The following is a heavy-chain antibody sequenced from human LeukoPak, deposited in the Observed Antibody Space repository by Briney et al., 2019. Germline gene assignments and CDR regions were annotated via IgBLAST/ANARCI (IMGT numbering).Heavy chain of an antibody. CDR1: GYTFTSYA. D-gene: IGHD5-12*01. J-gene: IGHJ6*03. CDR3: ARVGLTQWLRPYYYYYYMDV. CDR2: INTNTGNP. Sequence: ASVKVSFKASGYTFTSYAMNWVRQAPGQGLEWMGCINTNTGNPTYSQGFSGRFVFSLDTSVSTAYLQISSLKAEDTAVYYCARVGLTQWLRPYYYYYYMDVWGKGTTVTVSS. V-gene: IGHV7-4-1*02.